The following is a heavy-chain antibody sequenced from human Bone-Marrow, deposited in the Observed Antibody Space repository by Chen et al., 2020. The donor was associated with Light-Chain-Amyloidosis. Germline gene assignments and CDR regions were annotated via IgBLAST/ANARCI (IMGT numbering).Heavy chain of an antibody. CDR2: INPDGTRV. V-gene: IGHV3-74*01. CDR3: SREFTGYDDY. CDR1: GVTFRTSW. Sequence: DVQLLESGGGLVQPGGSLRLSCAASGVTFRTSWMHWVRQAPGKGLVWVSRINPDGTRVDYADSVRGRFTISRDDAKSTVYLQMNSLRAEDTAVYYCSREFTGYDDYWGQGTLVTVSS. J-gene: IGHJ4*02. D-gene: IGHD5-12*01.